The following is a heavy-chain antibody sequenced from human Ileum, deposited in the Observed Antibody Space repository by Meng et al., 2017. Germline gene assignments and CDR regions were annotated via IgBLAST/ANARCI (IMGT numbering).Heavy chain of an antibody. V-gene: IGHV1-46*01. CDR3: AREDISGTCCYFDY. J-gene: IGHJ4*02. Sequence: QGQLGQSGTEVKEPGASVTVSCKASGYTFVNYFIHWVRQAPGQGPEWMGFIEPDKNGAGHAAQTFQGRLTLTNDTSTSTVYMKLSSLESEDTAMYYCAREDISGTCCYFDYWGQGTLVTVSS. D-gene: IGHD2-15*01. CDR1: GYTFVNYF. CDR2: IEPDKNGA.